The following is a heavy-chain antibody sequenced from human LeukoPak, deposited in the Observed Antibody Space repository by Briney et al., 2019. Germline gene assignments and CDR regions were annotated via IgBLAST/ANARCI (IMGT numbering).Heavy chain of an antibody. CDR3: ARYPDIVVVPAAPRRFDP. Sequence: ASVKVSCKASGYTFTGYYMHWVRQAPGQGLEWMGWINPNSGGTNYAQKFQGRVTMTRDTSTSTAYMELRSLRSDDTAVYYCARYPDIVVVPAAPRRFDPWGQGTLVTVSS. J-gene: IGHJ5*02. CDR1: GYTFTGYY. V-gene: IGHV1-2*02. D-gene: IGHD2-2*01. CDR2: INPNSGGT.